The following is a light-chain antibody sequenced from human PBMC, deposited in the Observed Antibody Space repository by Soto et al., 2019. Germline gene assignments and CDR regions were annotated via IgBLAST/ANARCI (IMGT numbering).Light chain of an antibody. V-gene: IGKV1-9*01. CDR2: SAS. Sequence: IQLTQSPSSLSASVGDRVTITCQASRGISSYLAWYQQKPGKPPKLLVYSASTLQIGVPSRFSGSGSGPDFTLTISSLQPEDSATYFCQQLNSYPQTFGQGTRLEIK. CDR3: QQLNSYPQT. CDR1: RGISSY. J-gene: IGKJ5*01.